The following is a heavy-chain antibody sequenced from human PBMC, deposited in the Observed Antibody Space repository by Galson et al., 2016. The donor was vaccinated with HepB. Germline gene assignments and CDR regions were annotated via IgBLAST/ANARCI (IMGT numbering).Heavy chain of an antibody. V-gene: IGHV3-23*01. CDR1: GFTFSSYA. D-gene: IGHD6-13*01. Sequence: SLRLSCAASGFTFSSYAMTWVRQAPGKGLEWVSAGSGGGGGPHYADSVKGRFTMSRDIARNTLYLQMNSLRAEDTAVYYCARGERDGSGWYGKNDYWGQGTLVTVSS. CDR2: GSGGGGGP. CDR3: ARGERDGSGWYGKNDY. J-gene: IGHJ4*02.